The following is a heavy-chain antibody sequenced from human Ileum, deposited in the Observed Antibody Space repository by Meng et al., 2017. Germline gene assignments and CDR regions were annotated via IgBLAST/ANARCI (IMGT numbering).Heavy chain of an antibody. D-gene: IGHD3-3*01. J-gene: IGHJ4*02. CDR1: GGSVSSNIAA. CDR2: TYYRSKWYS. CDR3: ASGSGSLDY. Sequence: QLQQQQAGPGLVKPSQTLSLTCAVSGGSVSSNIAACNWIRQSPLRGLEWLGRTYYRSKWYSEYAVSVKSRISITPDTSKNQFPLQMNSVTPEDXAVYYCASGSGSLDYWGPGTLVTVSS. V-gene: IGHV6-1*01.